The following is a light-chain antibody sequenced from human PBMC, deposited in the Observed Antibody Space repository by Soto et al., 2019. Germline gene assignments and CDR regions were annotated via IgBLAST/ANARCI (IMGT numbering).Light chain of an antibody. CDR2: EVS. CDR1: SSDVGGYNY. J-gene: IGLJ2*01. Sequence: QSALTQPASVSGSPGQSITISCTGTSSDVGGYNYVSWYQQHPGKAPKLMIHEVSYRPSGVSNRFSGSKSGNTASLTISGLQADDEADYYCSSYTTSSTLVVAFGGGTKLTVL. CDR3: SSYTTSSTLVVA. V-gene: IGLV2-14*01.